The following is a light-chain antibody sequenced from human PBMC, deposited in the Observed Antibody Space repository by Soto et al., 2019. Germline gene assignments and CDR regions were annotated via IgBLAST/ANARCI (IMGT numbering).Light chain of an antibody. V-gene: IGLV3-1*01. CDR1: KLGDKY. Sequence: SYELTHPPSVSVSPRQTASITCSGDKLGDKYASWYQQKPGQAPVLVIYQDIKRPSGIPERFSGSNSGNTATLTISGTQAMDEADYYCQAWDRGSAHVFGTGTKVTVL. J-gene: IGLJ1*01. CDR3: QAWDRGSAHV. CDR2: QDI.